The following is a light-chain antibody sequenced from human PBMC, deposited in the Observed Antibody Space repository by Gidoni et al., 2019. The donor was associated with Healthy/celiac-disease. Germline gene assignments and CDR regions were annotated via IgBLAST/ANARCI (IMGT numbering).Light chain of an antibody. J-gene: IGKJ1*01. CDR1: QGVSSY. V-gene: IGKV3-11*01. CDR3: QQRSNWPPWT. CDR2: DAS. Sequence: EIVLTQSPATLSLSLGERATLSCRASQGVSSYLAWYQQKPGQAPRLLIYDASNRATGIPARFSGSGSGTDFTLTISSLEPEDFAVYYCQQRSNWPPWTFGQGTKVEIK.